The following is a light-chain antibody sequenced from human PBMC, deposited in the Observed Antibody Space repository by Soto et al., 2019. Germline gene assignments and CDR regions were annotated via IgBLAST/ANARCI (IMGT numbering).Light chain of an antibody. CDR1: QGISSW. J-gene: IGKJ2*01. CDR3: QQASSFPHT. Sequence: DILMTQSPSSVYASVGDRVSITCRARQGISSWLAWYQQKPGRAPKLLISYASTLQTGIPSRFSGSGSGTDFTLTSSSLQPEDFATDYCQQASSFPHTFGQGTRVEIK. V-gene: IGKV1-12*01. CDR2: YAS.